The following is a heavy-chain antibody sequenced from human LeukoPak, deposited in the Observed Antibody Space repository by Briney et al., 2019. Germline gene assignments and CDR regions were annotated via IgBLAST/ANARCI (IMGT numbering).Heavy chain of an antibody. CDR3: AKFDGYSYGYYDY. D-gene: IGHD5-18*01. V-gene: IGHV3-23*01. J-gene: IGHJ4*02. CDR1: GFTFSSYG. Sequence: GGTLRLSCAASGFTFSSYGLSWVRQAPGKGLEWVSALSGSGGSTYYADSVKGRFTISRDNSKNTLYPQMNSLRAEDTAVYYCAKFDGYSYGYYDYWGQGTLVTVSS. CDR2: LSGSGGST.